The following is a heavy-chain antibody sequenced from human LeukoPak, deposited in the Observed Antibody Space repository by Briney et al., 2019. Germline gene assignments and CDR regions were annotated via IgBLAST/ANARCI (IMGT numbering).Heavy chain of an antibody. Sequence: SVKVSCKASGGTFNSYAISWVRQAPGQGLEWMGGIIPIFGTANYAQKFQGRVTITADESTSTAYMELSSLRSEDTAVYYCARGPYGMYYYYYMDVWGKGTTVTVSS. CDR3: ARGPYGMYYYYYMDV. V-gene: IGHV1-69*01. D-gene: IGHD3-10*01. CDR2: IIPIFGTA. CDR1: GGTFNSYA. J-gene: IGHJ6*03.